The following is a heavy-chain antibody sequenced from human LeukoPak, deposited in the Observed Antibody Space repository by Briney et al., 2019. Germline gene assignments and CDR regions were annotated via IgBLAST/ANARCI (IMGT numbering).Heavy chain of an antibody. CDR2: ISHDGSNK. D-gene: IGHD1-7*01. CDR3: TPHRDGNYPFDY. Sequence: PGGSLRLSCADSGFTFSSYGMHWVRQGPGKGLEWVAVISHDGSNKYYADSVEGRFTISRDSAKNSLYPQMSSLRDDDTAVYYCTPHRDGNYPFDYWGQGTLVTVST. V-gene: IGHV3-30*03. J-gene: IGHJ4*02. CDR1: GFTFSSYG.